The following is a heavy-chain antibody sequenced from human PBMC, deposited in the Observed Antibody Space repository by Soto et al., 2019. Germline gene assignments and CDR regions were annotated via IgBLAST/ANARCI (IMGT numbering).Heavy chain of an antibody. V-gene: IGHV3-33*01. Sequence: GGSLRLSCAASGFTFSSYGMHWVRQAPGKGLEWVAVIWYDGSNKYYADSVKGRFTISRDNSKNTLYLQMNSLRAEDTAVYYCARERSSWYPDYYYYYGMDVWGQGTTVTVSS. CDR1: GFTFSSYG. J-gene: IGHJ6*02. D-gene: IGHD6-13*01. CDR2: IWYDGSNK. CDR3: ARERSSWYPDYYYYYGMDV.